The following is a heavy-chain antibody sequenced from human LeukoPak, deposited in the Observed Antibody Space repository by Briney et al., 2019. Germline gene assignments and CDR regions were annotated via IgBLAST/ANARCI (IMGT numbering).Heavy chain of an antibody. CDR1: GYTFTGYY. CDR3: ARGGDYGGNSSSD. D-gene: IGHD4-23*01. V-gene: IGHV1-2*02. Sequence: GASVKVSCKASGYTFTGYYMHWVRRAPGQGLEWMGWINPNSGGTNYAQKFQGRVTMTRDTSISTAYMELSRLRSDDTAVYYCARGGDYGGNSSSDWGQGTLVTVSS. J-gene: IGHJ4*02. CDR2: INPNSGGT.